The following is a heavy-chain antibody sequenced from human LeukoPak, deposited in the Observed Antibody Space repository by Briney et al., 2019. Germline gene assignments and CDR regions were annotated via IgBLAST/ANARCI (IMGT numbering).Heavy chain of an antibody. CDR1: GYTFTSYY. V-gene: IGHV1-46*01. CDR2: INPSGGST. Sequence: ASVKVSCMASGYTFTSYYMHWVRQAPGQGLEWMGIINPSGGSTSYAQKFQGRVTMTRDTSTSTVYMELSSLRSEDTAVYYCARPSPARGAFDIWGQGTMVTVSS. D-gene: IGHD3-10*01. J-gene: IGHJ3*02. CDR3: ARPSPARGAFDI.